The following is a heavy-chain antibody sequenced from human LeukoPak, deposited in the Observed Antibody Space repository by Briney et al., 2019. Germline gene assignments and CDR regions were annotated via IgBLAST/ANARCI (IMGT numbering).Heavy chain of an antibody. Sequence: EASVKVSCKASGYTFPSYFMHWVRQAPGQGLEWMGIINPTGGSTTYAQKFQGRVTMTRDTSTSTVYMELSSLRPDDTGVYYCARTAARRFDYWGQGTLVTVSS. J-gene: IGHJ4*02. D-gene: IGHD6-6*01. CDR1: GYTFPSYF. CDR3: ARTAARRFDY. V-gene: IGHV1-46*01. CDR2: INPTGGST.